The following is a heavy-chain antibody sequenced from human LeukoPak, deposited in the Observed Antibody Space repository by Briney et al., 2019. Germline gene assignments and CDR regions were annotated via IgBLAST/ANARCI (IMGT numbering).Heavy chain of an antibody. J-gene: IGHJ5*02. V-gene: IGHV4-38-2*02. CDR2: IYKSGNT. D-gene: IGHD3-3*01. CDR3: ARTCRGGSGYYRFDP. Sequence: PSETLSLTCTVSGYSIRTDYYWGWIRQPPGKGPEWIGTIYKSGNTYYNPSLRSRVTISVDTSKNQFSLKLSSVTAADTAVYYCARTCRGGSGYYRFDPWGQGTLVTVSS. CDR1: GYSIRTDYY.